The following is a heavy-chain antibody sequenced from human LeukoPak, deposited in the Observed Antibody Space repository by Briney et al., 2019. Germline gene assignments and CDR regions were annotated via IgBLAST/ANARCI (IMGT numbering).Heavy chain of an antibody. D-gene: IGHD3-9*01. CDR1: GGTFSSYA. Sequence: SVKVSCKASGGTFSSYAISWVRQAPGQGLEWMGGIIPIFGTANYAQKFQGRVTITTDESTSTAYMELSSLRSEDTAVYYCARAAEDSTGYSYYYYYMDVWGKGTTVTVSS. CDR2: IIPIFGTA. V-gene: IGHV1-69*05. CDR3: ARAAEDSTGYSYYYYYMDV. J-gene: IGHJ6*03.